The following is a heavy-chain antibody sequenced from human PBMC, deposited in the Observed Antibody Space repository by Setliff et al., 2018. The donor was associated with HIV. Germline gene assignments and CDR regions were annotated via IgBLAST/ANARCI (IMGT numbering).Heavy chain of an antibody. D-gene: IGHD3-3*01. CDR1: GASFGDYS. J-gene: IGHJ6*04. CDR2: VNHGGSS. V-gene: IGHV4-34*01. Sequence: PSETLSLTCGVVGASFGDYSWNWIRQPPGKGLEWIAEVNHGGSSNYNPSLKSRVTTSLDASRDQFSLNLTSVTAADTAVYYCSKRYSDFWSGQTDVWGKGTTVTVSS. CDR3: SKRYSDFWSGQTDV.